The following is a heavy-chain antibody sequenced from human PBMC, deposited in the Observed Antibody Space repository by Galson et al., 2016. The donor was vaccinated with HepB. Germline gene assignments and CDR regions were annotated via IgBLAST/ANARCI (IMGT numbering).Heavy chain of an antibody. CDR3: VSPTTGTATLVFDI. J-gene: IGHJ3*02. V-gene: IGHV3-21*01. CDR1: GITFSSYA. D-gene: IGHD1-1*01. Sequence: SLRLSCAASGITFSSYAMNWVRQAPGKGLEWVSYISSSSDYIYYADSMKGRITISRDNAKNSLYLHLHSLRVEDTAVYYCVSPTTGTATLVFDIWGQGTMVTVSS. CDR2: ISSSSDYI.